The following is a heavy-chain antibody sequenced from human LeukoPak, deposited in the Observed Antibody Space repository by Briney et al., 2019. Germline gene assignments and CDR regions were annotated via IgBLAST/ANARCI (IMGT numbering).Heavy chain of an antibody. CDR3: ARGRQQQLYDAFDI. CDR2: IYTSGST. J-gene: IGHJ3*02. Sequence: SETLSLTCTVSGGSISSYYWSWIRQPAGKGLEWIGRIYTSGSTNYNPSLKSRVTMSVDTSKNQFSLKLSSVTAADTAVYYCARGRQQQLYDAFDIWGQGTMVTVSS. V-gene: IGHV4-4*07. CDR1: GGSISSYY. D-gene: IGHD6-13*01.